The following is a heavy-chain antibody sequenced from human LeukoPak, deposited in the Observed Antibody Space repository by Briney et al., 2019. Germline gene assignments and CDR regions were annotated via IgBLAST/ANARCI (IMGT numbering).Heavy chain of an antibody. D-gene: IGHD5-18*01. V-gene: IGHV3-74*01. CDR1: GFTFSSYW. Sequence: GGSLRLSCAASGFTFSSYWMHWVRQVPGKGLVWVSRVSPDGRTTSYADSVKGRFTISRDNAKNTVYLQMISLRADDTAVYYCVRAKSGHYGYSDYWGQGTLVTVSS. CDR3: VRAKSGHYGYSDY. CDR2: VSPDGRTT. J-gene: IGHJ4*02.